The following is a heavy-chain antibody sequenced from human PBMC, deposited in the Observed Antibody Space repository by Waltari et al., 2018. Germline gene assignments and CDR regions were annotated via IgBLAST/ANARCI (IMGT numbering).Heavy chain of an antibody. CDR1: GFRLGYNS. D-gene: IGHD5-12*01. V-gene: IGHV3-53*01. J-gene: IGHJ4*02. CDR3: ARAGLGSPSQWLQLFDS. CDR2: IHAGGKT. Sequence: EVQLVESGGVLIQPGGSLRLSCEASGFRLGYNSMSRVRQAPGKRLEWVSVIHAGGKTDYADSVKGRFTISRDISKNTVYLQINRVTAEDTAIYYCARAGLGSPSQWLQLFDSWGQGTLVSVSS.